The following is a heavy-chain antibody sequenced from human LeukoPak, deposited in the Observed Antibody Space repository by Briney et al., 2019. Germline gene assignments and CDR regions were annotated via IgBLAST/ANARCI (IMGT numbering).Heavy chain of an antibody. V-gene: IGHV3-33*01. CDR3: ARGDYYDSSGPFDY. Sequence: PGRSLRLSCAASGFTFSSYGMHWVRQAPGKGLEWVAVIWYDGSNKYYADSVKGRFTISRDNSKNTLYLQMNSLRAEDTAVCYCARGDYYDSSGPFDYWGQGTLVTVSS. D-gene: IGHD3-22*01. CDR1: GFTFSSYG. J-gene: IGHJ4*02. CDR2: IWYDGSNK.